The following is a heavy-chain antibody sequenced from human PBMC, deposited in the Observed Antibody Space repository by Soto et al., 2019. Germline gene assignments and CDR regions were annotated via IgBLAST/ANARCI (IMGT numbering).Heavy chain of an antibody. V-gene: IGHV3-23*01. CDR1: GFIFSSYA. Sequence: PGGSLRLSCAASGFIFSSYAMSWVRQAPGKGLEWVSAISGSGASTYYADSVKGRFTISRDNSKNTLYLQMNSLRAEDTALYYCATDLRLVTGALNIWGQGTKVTVSS. CDR3: ATDLRLVTGALNI. CDR2: ISGSGAST. D-gene: IGHD2-21*02. J-gene: IGHJ3*02.